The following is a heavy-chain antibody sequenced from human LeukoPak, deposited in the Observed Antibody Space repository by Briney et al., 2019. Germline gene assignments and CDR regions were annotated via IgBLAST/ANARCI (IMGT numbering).Heavy chain of an antibody. V-gene: IGHV4-59*01. CDR2: ISYTVTS. CDR1: GGSISTYY. CDR3: ARVGDWNDLVY. Sequence: SETLSLTCTVSGGSISTYYWSWIRQPPGKGLEWIGYISYTVTSNYNPYLKSRVTISVDTSKNQFSLKLSSVTAADTAVYYCARVGDWNDLVYWGQGTLVTVSS. D-gene: IGHD1-1*01. J-gene: IGHJ4*02.